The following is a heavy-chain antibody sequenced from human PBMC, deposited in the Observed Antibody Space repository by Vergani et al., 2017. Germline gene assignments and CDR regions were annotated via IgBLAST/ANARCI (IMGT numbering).Heavy chain of an antibody. CDR2: IIPIFGTA. J-gene: IGHJ6*03. Sequence: QVQLVQSGAEVKKPGSSVKVSCKASGGTFSSYAISWVRQAPGQGLEWMGGIIPIFGTANYAQKFQGRVTITADESTSTAYMEPSSLRSEDTAVYYCARGEDTAMVEYYYYMDVWGKGTTVTVSS. CDR1: GGTFSSYA. D-gene: IGHD5-18*01. V-gene: IGHV1-69*01. CDR3: ARGEDTAMVEYYYYMDV.